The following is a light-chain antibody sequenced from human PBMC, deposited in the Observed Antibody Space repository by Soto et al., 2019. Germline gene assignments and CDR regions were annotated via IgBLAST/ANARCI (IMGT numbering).Light chain of an antibody. CDR3: QQRSDWLPIT. Sequence: EIVLTQSPGTLSLSTGERATLSCRASQSVSSTYLAWYQQKPGQAPRLLIYGASSRATGIPDRYTGSGSGTEFTLTITSLQSEDFALYYCQQRSDWLPITFGQGTRLEIK. J-gene: IGKJ5*01. CDR2: GAS. V-gene: IGKV3D-20*02. CDR1: QSVSSTY.